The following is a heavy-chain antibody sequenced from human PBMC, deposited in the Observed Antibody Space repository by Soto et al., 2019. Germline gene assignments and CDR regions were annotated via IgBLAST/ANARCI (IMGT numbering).Heavy chain of an antibody. CDR1: GGSVSSSHW. Sequence: QVQLQESGPRLVKPSETLSLTCAVSGGSVSSSHWWSWVRLPPGKGLAWIGEIYPSGNTNYNPSLKGRVTGSVDKSKNQFALKVSSVTAADTAVYYCARVMGVASGGPLDYWGQGTLVTVSS. D-gene: IGHD2-15*01. CDR2: IYPSGNT. CDR3: ARVMGVASGGPLDY. J-gene: IGHJ4*02. V-gene: IGHV4-4*02.